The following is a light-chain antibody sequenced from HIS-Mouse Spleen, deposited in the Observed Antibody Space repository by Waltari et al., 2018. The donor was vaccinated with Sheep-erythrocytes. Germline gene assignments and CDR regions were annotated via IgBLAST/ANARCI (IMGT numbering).Light chain of an antibody. CDR1: SSDVGGYNY. CDR2: DFS. Sequence: QSALTQPRSVSGSPGQSVTISCTGTSSDVGGYNYVCWYQQHPGNAPKLMIYDFSKRPSGVPDRFSGSKSGNTASLTISGLQAEDEADYYCCSYAGSYNHVFATGTKVTVL. CDR3: CSYAGSYNHV. V-gene: IGLV2-11*01. J-gene: IGLJ1*01.